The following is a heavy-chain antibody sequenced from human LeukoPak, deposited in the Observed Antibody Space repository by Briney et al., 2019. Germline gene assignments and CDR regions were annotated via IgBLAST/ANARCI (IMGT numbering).Heavy chain of an antibody. V-gene: IGHV3-30*18. CDR2: ISYDGNNK. J-gene: IGHJ4*02. CDR3: AKQGSVNTILVIFDF. CDR1: GFTFSSYG. D-gene: IGHD3-9*01. Sequence: PGGSLRLSCAASGFTFSSYGMHWVRQAPGKGLEWVALISYDGNNKYYADSVKGRFTISRDNSKNTLYLQMNSLRAEDTAVYYCAKQGSVNTILVIFDFWGQGTLVTVSS.